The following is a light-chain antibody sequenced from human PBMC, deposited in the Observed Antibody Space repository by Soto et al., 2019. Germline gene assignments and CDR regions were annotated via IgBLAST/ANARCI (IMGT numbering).Light chain of an antibody. Sequence: EIVLTQSPATLSLSPGERATLSCRASQSVSSYLVWYQQKPGQAPRLLIYDASKRATGVPARFSGSGSGTDFSLTISSLEPEYFAYYYCQQRSNGFTFGGGTKVEI. CDR2: DAS. V-gene: IGKV3-11*01. J-gene: IGKJ4*01. CDR1: QSVSSY. CDR3: QQRSNGFT.